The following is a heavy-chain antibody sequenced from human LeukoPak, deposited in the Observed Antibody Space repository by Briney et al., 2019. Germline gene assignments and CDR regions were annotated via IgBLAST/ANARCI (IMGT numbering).Heavy chain of an antibody. D-gene: IGHD3-22*01. CDR1: GGSFSGYY. CDR2: INHSGST. V-gene: IGHV4-34*01. Sequence: SETLSLTCAVYGGSFSGYYWSWIRQPPGKGLEWIGEINHSGSTNYNPSLKSRVTISVDTSKNQFSPKLSSVTAADTAVYYCARVVLKHYYDSSGYYGGRRAAFDIWGQGTMVTVSS. CDR3: ARVVLKHYYDSSGYYGGRRAAFDI. J-gene: IGHJ3*02.